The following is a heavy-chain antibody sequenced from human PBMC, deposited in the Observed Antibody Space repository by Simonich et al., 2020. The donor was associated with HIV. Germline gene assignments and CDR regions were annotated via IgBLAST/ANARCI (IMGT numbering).Heavy chain of an antibody. Sequence: QVQLQQWGAGLLKPSETLSLTCAVYGGSFSGYYWTWIRQPPGKGLEWIGEINHSWSTNYNPSLKSRVTMSVDTSKNQFSLKLNSVTAADTAIYYCARLRGDRYDYWGQGTLVTVSS. CDR3: ARLRGDRYDY. CDR1: GGSFSGYY. J-gene: IGHJ4*02. V-gene: IGHV4-34*01. D-gene: IGHD2-21*02. CDR2: INHSWST.